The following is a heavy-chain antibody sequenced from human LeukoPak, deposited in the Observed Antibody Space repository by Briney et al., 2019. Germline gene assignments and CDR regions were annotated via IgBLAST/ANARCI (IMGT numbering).Heavy chain of an antibody. Sequence: GGSLRLSCAASGFTFSSYGMNWVRQAPGKGLEWVSSISSSSSYIYYADSVKGRFTISRDNAKNSLYLQMNSLRAEDTAVYYCARIYYGSGSSAFDIWGQGTMVTVSS. CDR3: ARIYYGSGSSAFDI. D-gene: IGHD3-10*01. CDR2: ISSSSSYI. V-gene: IGHV3-21*01. J-gene: IGHJ3*02. CDR1: GFTFSSYG.